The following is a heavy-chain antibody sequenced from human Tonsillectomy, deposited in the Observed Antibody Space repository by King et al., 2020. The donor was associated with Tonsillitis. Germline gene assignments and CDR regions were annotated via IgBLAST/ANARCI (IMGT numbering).Heavy chain of an antibody. J-gene: IGHJ3*01. CDR1: GFTFSSYN. CDR3: SYSSGCFPDGFDV. D-gene: IGHD6-19*01. Sequence: VQLVESGGGVVQPGRSLRLSCAASGFTFSSYNMHWVRQAPGKGLEWVTVISYDGGNKYYADSVKGRFTISRDNSKNTLYLQMNSLRADDTAVYYCSYSSGCFPDGFDVWGQGTMVTVSS. CDR2: ISYDGGNK. V-gene: IGHV3-30-3*01.